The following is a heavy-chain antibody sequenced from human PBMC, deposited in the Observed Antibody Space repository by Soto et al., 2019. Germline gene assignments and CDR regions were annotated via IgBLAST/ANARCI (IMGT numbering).Heavy chain of an antibody. CDR3: ARHRAVAGMPDYYYDMDV. V-gene: IGHV5-51*01. CDR2: VHPGNSGT. D-gene: IGHD6-19*01. CDR1: GYSFSSYW. J-gene: IGHJ6*02. Sequence: PGESLKISCKGSGYSFSSYWIGWVRQMPGKGLEWMGIVHPGNSGTKYSPSFQGQVTISADKSISTAYLQWSSLKAPDTAMYYCARHRAVAGMPDYYYDMDVWGQGTTVTVSS.